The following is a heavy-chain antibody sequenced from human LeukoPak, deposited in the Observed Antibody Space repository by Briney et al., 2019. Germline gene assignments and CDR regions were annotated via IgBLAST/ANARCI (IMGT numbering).Heavy chain of an antibody. CDR2: IIPIFGTA. D-gene: IGHD3-10*01. V-gene: IGHV1-69*13. CDR3: ARGVDTMVRGVPRGWFDP. CDR1: GGTFSSYA. J-gene: IGHJ5*02. Sequence: ASVKVSCKASGGTFSSYAISWVRQAPGQGLEWMGGIIPIFGTANYAQKFQGRVTITADESTSTAYMELSSLRSEDTAVYYCARGVDTMVRGVPRGWFDPWGQGTLVTVPS.